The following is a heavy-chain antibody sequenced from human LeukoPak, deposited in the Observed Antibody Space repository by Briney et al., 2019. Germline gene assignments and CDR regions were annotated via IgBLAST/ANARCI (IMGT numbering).Heavy chain of an antibody. Sequence: SETLSLTCTVSGGSISSGGYYWSWIRQHPGKGLEWIGYIYYSGSTYYNPSLKSRVTISVNTSKNQFSLKLSSVTAADTAVYYCATLPLEYSYGFDYWGQGTLVTVSS. CDR1: GGSISSGGYY. CDR2: IYYSGST. V-gene: IGHV4-31*03. J-gene: IGHJ4*02. CDR3: ATLPLEYSYGFDY. D-gene: IGHD5-18*01.